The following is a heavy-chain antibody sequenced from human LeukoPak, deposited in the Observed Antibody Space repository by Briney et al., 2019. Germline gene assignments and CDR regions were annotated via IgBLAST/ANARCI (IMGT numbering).Heavy chain of an antibody. V-gene: IGHV3-7*01. Sequence: GGSLRLSCATSAFTFSDYWMSWVRQTPGKGLEWVANIKEDGSEKYYVDSVKGRFTISRDNAKNSLYLQMNSLRAEDTAVYYCARDHHRRLYDSQARDTFDIWGQGTMVTVSS. CDR3: ARDHHRRLYDSQARDTFDI. D-gene: IGHD3-22*01. CDR1: AFTFSDYW. CDR2: IKEDGSEK. J-gene: IGHJ3*02.